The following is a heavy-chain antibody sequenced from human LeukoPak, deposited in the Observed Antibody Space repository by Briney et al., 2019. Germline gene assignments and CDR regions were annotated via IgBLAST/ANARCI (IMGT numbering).Heavy chain of an antibody. J-gene: IGHJ3*02. V-gene: IGHV4-61*05. CDR1: GGSISSNSYY. CDR3: ARGVPIMDYDSSGYYAFDI. CDR2: IYYSGST. D-gene: IGHD3-22*01. Sequence: PSETLSLTCTVSGGSISSNSYYWGWIRQPPGKGLEWIGYIYYSGSTNYNPSLKSRVTISVDTSKNQFSLKLSSVTAADTAVYYCARGVPIMDYDSSGYYAFDIWGQGTMVTVSS.